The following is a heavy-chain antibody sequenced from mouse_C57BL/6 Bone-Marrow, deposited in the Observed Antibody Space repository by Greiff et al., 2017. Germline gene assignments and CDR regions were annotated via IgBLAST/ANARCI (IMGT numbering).Heavy chain of an antibody. CDR1: GFSLTSYG. J-gene: IGHJ4*01. V-gene: IGHV2-6-1*01. Sequence: VQLVESGPGLVAPSQSLSITCTVSGFSLTSYGVHWVSQPPGKGLEWLVAIWSDGSSTYNSALKSRLSISKDNSKSQVFLKMYSLHTDDTARYYCARHLRYALDYWGQGTSVTVSS. CDR3: ARHLRYALDY. CDR2: IWSDGSS. D-gene: IGHD1-1*01.